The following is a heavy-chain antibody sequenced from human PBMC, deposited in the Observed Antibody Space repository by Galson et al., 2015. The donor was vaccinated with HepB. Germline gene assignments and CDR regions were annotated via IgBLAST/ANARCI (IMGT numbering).Heavy chain of an antibody. Sequence: SVKVSCKASGYTFTSYAISWVRQAPGQGLEWMGWISGHNGNKSYTQKFQGRGTMTTDTSTTTVYMELRGLRSDDTAVYYCARDICAGTGCHSYFALWGQGTLVTVSS. CDR1: GYTFTSYA. CDR3: ARDICAGTGCHSYFAL. D-gene: IGHD2-8*02. CDR2: ISGHNGNK. V-gene: IGHV1-18*04. J-gene: IGHJ4*02.